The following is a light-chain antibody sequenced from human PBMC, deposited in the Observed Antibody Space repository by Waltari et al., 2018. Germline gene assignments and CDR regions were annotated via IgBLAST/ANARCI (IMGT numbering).Light chain of an antibody. J-gene: IGLJ2*01. CDR3: NSRDSSGNIYVV. CDR2: GKN. V-gene: IGLV3-19*01. Sequence: SSELTQDPAVSVALGQTVRITCQGDSLRSYYASWYQQKPGQAPVLVISGKNNRPSGIPYRFAGSSAGNTASLTITGAQAEDEADYYCNSRDSSGNIYVVFGGGTKLTVL. CDR1: SLRSYY.